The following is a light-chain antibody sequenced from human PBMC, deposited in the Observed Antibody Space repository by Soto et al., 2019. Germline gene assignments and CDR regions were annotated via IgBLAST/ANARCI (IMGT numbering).Light chain of an antibody. J-gene: IGLJ2*01. Sequence: QSVLTQPHSASGSPGQSVTLSCTGSSSDVGGYEHVSWYQQHPGRVPKPLIYDVSKRLSGVPDRFSGSKSGNTASLTVSGLQAEDEADYYCSSYAGSDNMIFGGGTKLTVL. V-gene: IGLV2-8*01. CDR2: DVS. CDR1: SSDVGGYEH. CDR3: SSYAGSDNMI.